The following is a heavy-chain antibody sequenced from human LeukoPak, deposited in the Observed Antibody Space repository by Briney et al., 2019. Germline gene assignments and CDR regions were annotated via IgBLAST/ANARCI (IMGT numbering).Heavy chain of an antibody. CDR1: GGSFSGYY. D-gene: IGHD6-19*01. CDR3: ARGRYSSGWYPRYYFDY. J-gene: IGHJ4*02. V-gene: IGHV4-34*01. CDR2: TNHSGST. Sequence: SETLSLTCAVYGGSFSGYYWSWIRQPPGKGLEWIGETNHSGSTNYNPSLKSRVTISVDTSKNQFSLKLSSVIAADTAVYYCARGRYSSGWYPRYYFDYWGQGTLVTVSS.